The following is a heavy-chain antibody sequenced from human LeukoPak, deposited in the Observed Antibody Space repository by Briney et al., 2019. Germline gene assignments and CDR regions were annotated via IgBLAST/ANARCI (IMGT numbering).Heavy chain of an antibody. Sequence: GGSLRLSCAASGFTFSSYSMNWVRQAPGKGLEWVSSISSSSSYIYYADSVKGRFTISRDNAKNSLYLQMNSLRAEDTAVYYCAKFGEDYYGSGSYWGLPYYFDYWGQGTLVTVSS. CDR2: ISSSSSYI. V-gene: IGHV3-21*04. J-gene: IGHJ4*02. CDR3: AKFGEDYYGSGSYWGLPYYFDY. CDR1: GFTFSSYS. D-gene: IGHD3-10*01.